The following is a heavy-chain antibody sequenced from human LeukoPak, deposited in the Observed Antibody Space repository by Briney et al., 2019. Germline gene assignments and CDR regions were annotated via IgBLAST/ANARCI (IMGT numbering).Heavy chain of an antibody. CDR1: GFIFINYA. CDR2: IDNDGGET. CDR3: AKSGGRWSHFDY. J-gene: IGHJ4*02. V-gene: IGHV3-23*01. D-gene: IGHD2-15*01. Sequence: GGSLRLSCAASGFIFINYAMNWVRQAQGKGLEWVADIDNDGGETYYTDSVKGRFTISRDNSKNTLYLQMNSLRAEDTALYYCAKSGGRWSHFDYWGQGTLVTVSS.